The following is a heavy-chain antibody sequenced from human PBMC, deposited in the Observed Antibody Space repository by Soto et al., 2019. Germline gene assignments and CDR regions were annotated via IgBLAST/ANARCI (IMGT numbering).Heavy chain of an antibody. CDR1: GFTFSSYG. J-gene: IGHJ4*02. CDR3: ANYCRSTSCFSGGLEH. V-gene: IGHV3-30*18. D-gene: IGHD2-2*01. Sequence: VPLVESGGGVVQPGRSLRLSCAASGFTFSSYGMHWVRQAPGKGLEWVGVISDDGSNKYYADSVKGRFTNSRDNSKNTLYLQMNSPTAEDTAVYYCANYCRSTSCFSGGLEHWGQGTLVTVSS. CDR2: ISDDGSNK.